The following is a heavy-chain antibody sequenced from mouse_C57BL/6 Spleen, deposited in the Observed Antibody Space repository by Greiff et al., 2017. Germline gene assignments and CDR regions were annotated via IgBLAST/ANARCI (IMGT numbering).Heavy chain of an antibody. D-gene: IGHD1-1*01. CDR2: IYPGSGNT. V-gene: IGHV1-76*01. J-gene: IGHJ4*01. Sequence: QVQLQQSGAELVRPGASVKLSCKASGYTFPDYYINWVKQRPGQGLEWIARIYPGSGNTYYNEKFKGKATLTAEKSSSTAYMQLSSLTSEDSAVYFCARYYYGSHYYAMDYWGQGTSVTVSS. CDR1: GYTFPDYY. CDR3: ARYYYGSHYYAMDY.